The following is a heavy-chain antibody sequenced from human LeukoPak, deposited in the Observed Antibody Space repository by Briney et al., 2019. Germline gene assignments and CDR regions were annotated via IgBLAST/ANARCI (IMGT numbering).Heavy chain of an antibody. J-gene: IGHJ4*02. CDR1: GFTFSSYW. Sequence: GGSLRLSCAASGFTFSSYWMSWVRQAPGKGLEWVANIKQDGSEKYYVDSVKGRFTISGDNAKNSLYLQMNSLRAEDTAVYYCARVGYCSGGSCYVPFDYWGQGTLVTVSS. CDR3: ARVGYCSGGSCYVPFDY. CDR2: IKQDGSEK. D-gene: IGHD2-15*01. V-gene: IGHV3-7*03.